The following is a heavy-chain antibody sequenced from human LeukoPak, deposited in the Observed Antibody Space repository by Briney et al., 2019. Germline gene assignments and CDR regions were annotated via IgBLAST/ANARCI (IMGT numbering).Heavy chain of an antibody. CDR3: ARSLVVTARNWFDP. Sequence: ASVKVSCKASGGTFSSYAISWVRQAPGQGLEWMGWISAYNGNTNYAQKLQGRVTMTTDTSTSTAYMELRSLRSDDTAVYYCARSLVVTARNWFDPWGQGTLVTVSS. CDR1: GGTFSSYA. D-gene: IGHD2-21*02. V-gene: IGHV1-18*01. J-gene: IGHJ5*02. CDR2: ISAYNGNT.